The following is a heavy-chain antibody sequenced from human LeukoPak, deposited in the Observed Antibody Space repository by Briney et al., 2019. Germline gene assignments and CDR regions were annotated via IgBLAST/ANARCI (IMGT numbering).Heavy chain of an antibody. CDR1: RLTFSTYA. J-gene: IGHJ4*02. D-gene: IGHD2-2*01. Sequence: GGSLRLSCTVSRLTFSTYAMHWVRQAPGKGLEYVSAIGTNGISTYYADAVRDRFIISRDNSKNTLYLQMTSLRAEDTAVYYFVKGSQVVYSPAFDYWGQGTLVTVSS. CDR3: VKGSQVVYSPAFDY. V-gene: IGHV3-64D*06. CDR2: IGTNGIST.